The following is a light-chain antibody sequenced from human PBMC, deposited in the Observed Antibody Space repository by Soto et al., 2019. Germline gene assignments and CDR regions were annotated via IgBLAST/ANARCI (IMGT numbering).Light chain of an antibody. J-gene: IGKJ2*01. Sequence: EIVLTQSPGTLSLSPGERATLSCRASQSVSSSYLVWYQQKPGQAPRLLIYGASSRATGIPDRFSGSGSGTDFTLTLSRLEPEDFAVYYCQQYGSSPPMYTFGQGTKLEIK. CDR1: QSVSSSY. V-gene: IGKV3-20*01. CDR3: QQYGSSPPMYT. CDR2: GAS.